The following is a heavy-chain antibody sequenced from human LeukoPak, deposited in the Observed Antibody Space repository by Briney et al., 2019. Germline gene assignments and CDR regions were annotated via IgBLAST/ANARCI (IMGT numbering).Heavy chain of an antibody. J-gene: IGHJ2*01. CDR1: GGSISSGGYY. V-gene: IGHV4-30-4*08. CDR2: IYYSGST. D-gene: IGHD1-26*01. CDR3: AREVGHDYDL. Sequence: SQTLSLTCTVSGGSISSGGYYWSWLRQHPGKGLEWIGYIYYSGSTYYNPSLKSRVTISVDTSKNQFSLKLSSVTAADTAVYYCAREVGHDYDLWGRGTLVTVSS.